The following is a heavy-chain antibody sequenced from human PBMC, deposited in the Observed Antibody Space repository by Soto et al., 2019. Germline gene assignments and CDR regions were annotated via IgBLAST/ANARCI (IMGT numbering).Heavy chain of an antibody. J-gene: IGHJ6*02. CDR1: GGPFSSYA. V-gene: IGHV1-69*12. CDR3: ARDNDRLQLGGNYYYIMDV. D-gene: IGHD4-4*01. CDR2: IIPLFRTP. Sequence: QVQLVQSGAEVKEPGSSVKVSCKASGGPFSSYAISWVRQAPGQGLEWMGGIIPLFRTPDYAQKFQGRVTITADESTSTAYMELSSLRFDDTAVYYCARDNDRLQLGGNYYYIMDVWGQGITITVSS.